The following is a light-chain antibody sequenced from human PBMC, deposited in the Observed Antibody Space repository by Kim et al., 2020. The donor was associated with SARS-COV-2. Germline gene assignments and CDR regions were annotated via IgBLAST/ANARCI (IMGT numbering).Light chain of an antibody. CDR1: SSDVGFYNR. CDR2: EVS. J-gene: IGLJ1*01. V-gene: IGLV2-18*02. CDR3: SSYTTTSFS. Sequence: PGQSVTISCTGSSSDVGFYNRVSWYQQPPGTAPKLMIYEVSNRPSGVPDRFSGSKSGNTASLTISGLQAEDEADYYCSSYTTTSFSFGTGTKVTVL.